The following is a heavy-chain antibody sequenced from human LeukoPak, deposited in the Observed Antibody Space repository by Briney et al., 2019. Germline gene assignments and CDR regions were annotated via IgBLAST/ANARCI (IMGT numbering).Heavy chain of an antibody. D-gene: IGHD3-10*01. CDR2: IYNSAST. J-gene: IGHJ4*02. Sequence: PSETLSLTCVVSGYSITNGDYWGWIRQSPGKGLEWIASIYNSASTHYNPSLRSRVTILVDTSKSEFSLKMRSVTAADTAVYYCAKNSTSGFFDYWGQGTLATVSS. V-gene: IGHV4-38-2*01. CDR1: GYSITNGDY. CDR3: AKNSTSGFFDY.